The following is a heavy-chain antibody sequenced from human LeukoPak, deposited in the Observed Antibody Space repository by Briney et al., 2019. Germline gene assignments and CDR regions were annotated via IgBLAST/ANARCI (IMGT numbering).Heavy chain of an antibody. D-gene: IGHD2-2*01. V-gene: IGHV3-23*01. J-gene: IGHJ6*02. CDR3: ARRCSSTSCYAYYYYYGMDV. Sequence: GGSLRLSCAASGFTFSSYAMIWVRQAPGKGLEWVSGISGSGDSTYYADSVKGRFTISRDNSKNSLYLQMNSLRAEDTAVYYCARRCSSTSCYAYYYYYGMDVWGQGTTVTVSS. CDR2: ISGSGDST. CDR1: GFTFSSYA.